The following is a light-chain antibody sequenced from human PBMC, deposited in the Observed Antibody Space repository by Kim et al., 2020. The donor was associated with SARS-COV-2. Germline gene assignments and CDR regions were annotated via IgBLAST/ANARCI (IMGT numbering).Light chain of an antibody. V-gene: IGLV7-46*01. J-gene: IGLJ2*01. CDR3: LLSYSGARPVV. Sequence: QAVVTQEPSLTVSPGGTVTLTCGSTTGAVTSGHYPYWFQQKPGQAPRTLIYNTNNKHSWTPARFSGSLLGDKAALTLSGAQPEDEAEYYCLLSYSGARPVVFGGGTKLTVL. CDR2: NTN. CDR1: TGAVTSGHY.